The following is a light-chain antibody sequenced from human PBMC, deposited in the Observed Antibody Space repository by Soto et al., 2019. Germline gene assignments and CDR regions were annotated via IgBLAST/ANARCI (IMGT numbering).Light chain of an antibody. CDR2: RTS. CDR1: ESVSSSF. Sequence: EVVLTQSPGTLSLSPGERATLSCRASESVSSSFLTWYQQKPGQAPRLLIYRTSNRVTGIPDRFSGSGSGTDFTLTISRLEPEDFAVYFCQHYGNSLWTFGQGTKVDSK. J-gene: IGKJ1*01. V-gene: IGKV3-20*01. CDR3: QHYGNSLWT.